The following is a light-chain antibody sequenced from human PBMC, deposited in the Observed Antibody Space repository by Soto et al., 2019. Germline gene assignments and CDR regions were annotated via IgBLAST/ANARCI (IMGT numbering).Light chain of an antibody. Sequence: EIVLTQSPGALSLSPRERATLSCRASQSVSSGYLAWYQQKPGQARRLLIYGASSMATGIPDRFSGSGSGTDFTLTISRLEPEDFAPYYCQQYGSSPLTFGGGTKVDI. CDR1: QSVSSGY. CDR3: QQYGSSPLT. J-gene: IGKJ4*02. V-gene: IGKV3-20*01. CDR2: GAS.